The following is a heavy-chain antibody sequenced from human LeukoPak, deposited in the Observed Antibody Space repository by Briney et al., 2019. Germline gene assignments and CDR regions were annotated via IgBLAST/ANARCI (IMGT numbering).Heavy chain of an antibody. CDR2: ISTAGNLI. J-gene: IGHJ4*02. D-gene: IGHD5-24*01. CDR1: ALTFSTYT. CDR3: ARSVEGHFDF. V-gene: IGHV3-21*01. Sequence: IPAGSLRLSCTASALTFSTYTMNWVRQTTGKGLEWVSYISTAGNLINYADSVRGRFTISRDNARNSLYLQMNSLTAEDTAVYYCARSVEGHFDFRGQGTLVTVSS.